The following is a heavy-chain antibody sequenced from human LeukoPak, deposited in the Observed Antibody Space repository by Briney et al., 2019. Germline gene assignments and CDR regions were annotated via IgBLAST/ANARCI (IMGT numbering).Heavy chain of an antibody. V-gene: IGHV3-30-3*01. CDR2: ISYDGSNK. D-gene: IGHD3-10*01. CDR3: AKYGSGSYYY. CDR1: GFTFSSYA. J-gene: IGHJ4*02. Sequence: PGGSLRLSCAASGFTFSSYAMHWVRQAPGKGLEWVAVISYDGSNKYYADSVKGRFTISRDNSKNTLYLQMNSLRAGDTAVYYCAKYGSGSYYYWGQGTLVTVSS.